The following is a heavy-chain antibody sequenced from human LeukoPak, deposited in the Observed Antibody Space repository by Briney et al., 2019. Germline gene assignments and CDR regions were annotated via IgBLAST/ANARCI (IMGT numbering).Heavy chain of an antibody. CDR3: ARDQREGIAARPGLNAFDI. V-gene: IGHV1-46*01. CDR1: GYTFTSYY. D-gene: IGHD6-6*01. J-gene: IGHJ3*02. Sequence: ASVKVSCKASGYTFTSYYMHWVRQAPGQGLEWMGIINPSGGSTNYAQKFQGRVTMTRDTSTSTVYMELSSLRSEDTAVYYCARDQREGIAARPGLNAFDIWGQGTMVTVSS. CDR2: INPSGGST.